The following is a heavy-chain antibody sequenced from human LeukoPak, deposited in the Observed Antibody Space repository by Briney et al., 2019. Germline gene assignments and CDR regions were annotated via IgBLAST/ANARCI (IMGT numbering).Heavy chain of an antibody. V-gene: IGHV3-23*01. CDR3: AIRITMIVGTFDY. Sequence: TGGSLRLSCAASGFTFTSYSMNWVRQAPGKGLEWVSTISGGGGSTYYADSVKGRFTISRDNSKNTLYLQVNSLRAEDTAVYYCAIRITMIVGTFDYWGQGTLVTVSS. J-gene: IGHJ4*02. D-gene: IGHD3-22*01. CDR2: ISGGGGST. CDR1: GFTFTSYS.